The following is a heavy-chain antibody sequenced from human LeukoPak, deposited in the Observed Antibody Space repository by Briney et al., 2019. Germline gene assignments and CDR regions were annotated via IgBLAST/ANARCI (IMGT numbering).Heavy chain of an antibody. V-gene: IGHV3-33*01. CDR2: IWYDGSNK. J-gene: IGHJ6*02. D-gene: IGHD2-2*01. Sequence: GGSLRLSCAASGFTFSSYGMHWVRQAPGKGLEWVAVIWYDGSNKYYADSVKGRFTISRDNSKNTLYLQMNSLRVEDTAVYYCARDMHYYYGMDVWGQGTTVTVSS. CDR1: GFTFSSYG. CDR3: ARDMHYYYGMDV.